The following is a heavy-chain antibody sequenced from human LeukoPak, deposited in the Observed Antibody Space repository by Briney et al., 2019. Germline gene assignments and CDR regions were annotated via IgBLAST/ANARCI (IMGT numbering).Heavy chain of an antibody. D-gene: IGHD6-13*01. CDR1: GFNVSSNH. J-gene: IGHJ4*02. CDR2: IYSGGNT. CDR3: ARGIAAAGIVGVFDY. V-gene: IGHV3-66*01. Sequence: GGSLRLSCAPSGFNVSSNHMSWVRQAPGKGLEWVSVIYSGGNTHYADSVKGRFTISRDNSKNTLYLQMNSLRAEDTAVYYCARGIAAAGIVGVFDYWGQGTLVTVSS.